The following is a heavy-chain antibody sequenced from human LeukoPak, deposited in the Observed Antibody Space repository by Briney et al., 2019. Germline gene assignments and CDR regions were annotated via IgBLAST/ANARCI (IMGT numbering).Heavy chain of an antibody. V-gene: IGHV4-39*02. CDR1: GVSISSSYAY. Sequence: SETLSLTCTVSGVSISSSYAYWGWIRQPSGMGLEWIGSIYYTGNTYYNASLKSQVSISIDTSKNQFSLKLTSVTAADTAVYYCARDGGSTVTYYYMDVWGKGTTVTISS. D-gene: IGHD4-17*01. CDR2: IYYTGNT. CDR3: ARDGGSTVTYYYMDV. J-gene: IGHJ6*03.